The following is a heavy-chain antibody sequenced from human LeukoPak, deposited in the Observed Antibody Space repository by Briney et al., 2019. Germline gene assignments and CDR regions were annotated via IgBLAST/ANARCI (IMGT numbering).Heavy chain of an antibody. CDR3: AKDNHQNSYYYYYMDV. Sequence: PGGSLRLSCAASGFTFSSYGMHWVRQAPGKGLEWVAFIRYDGSNKYYADSVKGRFTISRDNSKNTLYLQMNSLRAEDTAVYYCAKDNHQNSYYYYYMDVWGKGTTVTVSS. CDR1: GFTFSSYG. V-gene: IGHV3-30*02. CDR2: IRYDGSNK. J-gene: IGHJ6*03. D-gene: IGHD1-7*01.